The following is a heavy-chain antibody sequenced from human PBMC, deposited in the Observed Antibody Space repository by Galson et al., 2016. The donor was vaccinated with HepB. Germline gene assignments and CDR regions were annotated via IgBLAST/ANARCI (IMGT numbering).Heavy chain of an antibody. Sequence: SLRLSCAASGLSFDDYAMHWVRQRPGKGLEWVASLNWNSGNIAYGDSVKGRFTISRDNAKNSLFLQMNSPRGEDTALYYCAKDMHSNYGGNSEVGYYYGMDVWGQGTTVTVSS. CDR2: LNWNSGNI. CDR1: GLSFDDYA. D-gene: IGHD4-23*01. V-gene: IGHV3-9*01. CDR3: AKDMHSNYGGNSEVGYYYGMDV. J-gene: IGHJ6*02.